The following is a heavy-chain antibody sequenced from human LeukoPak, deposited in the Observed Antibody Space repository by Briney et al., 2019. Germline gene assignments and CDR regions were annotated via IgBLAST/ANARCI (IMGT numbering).Heavy chain of an antibody. D-gene: IGHD6-19*01. CDR1: GFIVSNNY. J-gene: IGHJ3*02. Sequence: GVLRLSCAASGFIVSNNYMSWVRQAPGKGLEWVSLIYSGGSTYYADSVKGRFTISRDSSKNVLYLQMNSLRAEDTAVYYCATTPTRGSSGLNDAFDIWGQGTMVTVSS. V-gene: IGHV3-53*01. CDR3: ATTPTRGSSGLNDAFDI. CDR2: IYSGGST.